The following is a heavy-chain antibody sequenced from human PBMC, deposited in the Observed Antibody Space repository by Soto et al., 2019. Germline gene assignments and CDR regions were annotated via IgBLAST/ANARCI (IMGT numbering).Heavy chain of an antibody. CDR2: IYYSWST. CDR3: ARSENYYDSSGYNGNAFDI. Sequence: SETLSLTCTVSGGSISSYYWSWIRQPPGKGLEWIGYIYYSWSTNYNPSLKSRVTISVDTSKNQFSLKLSSVTAADTAVYYCARSENYYDSSGYNGNAFDIWGQGTMVTVSS. D-gene: IGHD3-22*01. J-gene: IGHJ3*02. V-gene: IGHV4-59*01. CDR1: GGSISSYY.